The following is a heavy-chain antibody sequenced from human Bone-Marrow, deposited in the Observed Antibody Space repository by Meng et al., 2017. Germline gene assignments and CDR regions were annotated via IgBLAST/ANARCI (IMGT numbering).Heavy chain of an antibody. CDR3: ATLFTRGCFDP. D-gene: IGHD3-10*01. Sequence: GGSLRLSCAASGFTFSSYAMSWVRQAPGKGLEWVSSISGSGGSTYYADSVKGRFTISRDNSKSTLYLQMNSLSAEDTAVYYCATLFTRGCFDPWGQGTLVTVSS. V-gene: IGHV3-23*01. CDR1: GFTFSSYA. CDR2: ISGSGGST. J-gene: IGHJ5*02.